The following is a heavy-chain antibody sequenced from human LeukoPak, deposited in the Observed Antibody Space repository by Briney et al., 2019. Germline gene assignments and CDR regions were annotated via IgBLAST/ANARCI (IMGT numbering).Heavy chain of an antibody. J-gene: IGHJ6*03. CDR3: AKGRGWEASYYYYYMDV. CDR1: GFTFSSYG. Sequence: PWGSLRLSCAASGFTFSSYGMHWVRQAPGKGLEWVAFIRYDGGNKYYTDSVKGRFTISRDNSKNTLYLQMNSLRAEDTAVYYCAKGRGWEASYYYYYMDVWGKGTTVTISS. CDR2: IRYDGGNK. D-gene: IGHD1-26*01. V-gene: IGHV3-30*02.